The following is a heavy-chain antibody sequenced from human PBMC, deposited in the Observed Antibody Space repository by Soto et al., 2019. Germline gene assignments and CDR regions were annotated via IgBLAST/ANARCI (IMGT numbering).Heavy chain of an antibody. CDR1: GFTFSSYA. CDR3: AKDLYDILTGYYLYYYGMDV. Sequence: QAGGSVRLSCAASGFTFSSYAMSWVRQAPGKGLEWVSAISGSGGSTYYADSVKGRFTISRDNSKNTLYLQMNSLRAEDTAVYYCAKDLYDILTGYYLYYYGMDVWGQGTTVTVSS. J-gene: IGHJ6*02. V-gene: IGHV3-23*01. CDR2: ISGSGGST. D-gene: IGHD3-9*01.